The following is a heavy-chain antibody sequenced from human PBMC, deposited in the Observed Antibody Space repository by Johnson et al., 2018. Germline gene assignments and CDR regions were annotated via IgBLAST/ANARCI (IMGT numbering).Heavy chain of an antibody. CDR2: VYPGGGT. V-gene: IGHV3-23*04. D-gene: IGHD3-10*01. Sequence: VQLVQSGGGLVQPGGSLRLSCVASGFSFSKYELNWVRQAPGKGLDWVSVVYPGGGTKYADSVKGRFTISRDNSKNTCYLQMNSLRAEDEAVYYCAKDGQDDSGSIDGFELWGRGTLVTVSS. CDR1: GFSFSKYE. CDR3: AKDGQDDSGSIDGFEL. J-gene: IGHJ3*01.